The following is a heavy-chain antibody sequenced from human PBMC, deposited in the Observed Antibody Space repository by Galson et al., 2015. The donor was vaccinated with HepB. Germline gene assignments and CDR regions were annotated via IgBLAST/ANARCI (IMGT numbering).Heavy chain of an antibody. CDR3: AKDLYYGDYDYYYYGMDV. V-gene: IGHV3-23*01. D-gene: IGHD4-17*01. Sequence: SLRLSCAASGFTFSSYAMSWVRQAPGKGLEWVSAISGSGGSTYYADSVKGRFTISRDNSKNTLYLQMNSLRAEDTAVYYCAKDLYYGDYDYYYYGMDVWGQGTTVTVSS. CDR1: GFTFSSYA. CDR2: ISGSGGST. J-gene: IGHJ6*02.